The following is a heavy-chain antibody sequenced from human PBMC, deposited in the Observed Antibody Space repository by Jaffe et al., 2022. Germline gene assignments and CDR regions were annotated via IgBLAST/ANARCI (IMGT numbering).Heavy chain of an antibody. Sequence: EVNLAESGGDLVQPGGSLRLSCAASGFAVSSNSMSWFRQAPGKGLEWVSVIYIGGTTMYADAVRGRFTISRHHSKNTLYLQMNSLIEDDTALYYCARRGLRGEGFSWGQGTLVTVSS. CDR2: IYIGGTT. V-gene: IGHV3-53*04. CDR1: GFAVSSNS. CDR3: ARRGLRGEGFS. J-gene: IGHJ5*02. D-gene: IGHD3-10*01.